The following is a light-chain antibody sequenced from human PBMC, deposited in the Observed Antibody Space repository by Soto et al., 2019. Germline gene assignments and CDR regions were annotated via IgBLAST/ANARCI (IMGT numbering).Light chain of an antibody. CDR1: QNINSY. Sequence: DIQMTQSPSSLSATVGDRVTITXXASQNINSYLNWFQQKPGKAPKLLIYAASSLQSGVPSRFSGSVSETDFTLSINSLQPEDSETYNCRQSYNTLWTFGLGAKV. CDR2: AAS. J-gene: IGKJ1*01. CDR3: RQSYNTLWT. V-gene: IGKV1-39*01.